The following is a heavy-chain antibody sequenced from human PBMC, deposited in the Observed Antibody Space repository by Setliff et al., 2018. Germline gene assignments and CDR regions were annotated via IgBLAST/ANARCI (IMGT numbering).Heavy chain of an antibody. D-gene: IGHD1-1*01. J-gene: IGHJ5*02. CDR1: GYNFANHW. CDR3: ARLGRERSTFAWLDA. Sequence: GESLKISCQASGYNFANHWIAWVRLMPGKSLEYMGRIDPGDSYADYSPSFEGLVTISADKSRTTVYLQWTSLQASDTALYLCARLGRERSTFAWLDAWGQGTQVTVS. V-gene: IGHV5-10-1*01. CDR2: IDPGDSYA.